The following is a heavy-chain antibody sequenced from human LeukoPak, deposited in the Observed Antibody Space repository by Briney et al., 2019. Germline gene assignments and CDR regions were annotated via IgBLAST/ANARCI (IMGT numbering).Heavy chain of an antibody. J-gene: IGHJ4*02. CDR1: GGSFSDYY. CDR3: ARSDYGGKAY. V-gene: IGHV4-34*01. CDR2: INHSGST. Sequence: PSETLSLTCAVYGGSFSDYYWSWIRQPPGKGLEWIGEINHSGSTNYNPSLKSRVTISVDTSKNQFSLKLSSVTAADTAVYYCARSDYGGKAYWGQGTLVTVSS. D-gene: IGHD4-23*01.